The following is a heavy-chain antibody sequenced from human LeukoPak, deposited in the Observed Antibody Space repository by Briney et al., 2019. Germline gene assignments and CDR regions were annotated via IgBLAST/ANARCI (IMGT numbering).Heavy chain of an antibody. Sequence: GGSLRLSCAASGFTFSDYYMSWIRQAPGKGLEWVSYISSSGSTIYYADSVKGRFTISRDNAKNSLYLQMNSLRAEDTAVYYCAREGATPSPYYYYCYMDVWGKGTTVTVSS. CDR3: AREGATPSPYYYYCYMDV. CDR2: ISSSGSTI. D-gene: IGHD1-26*01. J-gene: IGHJ6*03. V-gene: IGHV3-11*04. CDR1: GFTFSDYY.